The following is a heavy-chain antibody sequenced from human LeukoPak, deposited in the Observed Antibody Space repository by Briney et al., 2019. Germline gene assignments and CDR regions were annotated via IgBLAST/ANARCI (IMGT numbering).Heavy chain of an antibody. Sequence: GASVKVSCKASGYTFTSYYMHWVRQAPGQGLEWMGIINPSGGSTSYAQKFQGRVTMTEDTSTDTAYMELSSLRSEDTAVYYCATTKWELIQGNWFDPWGQGTLVTVSS. CDR1: GYTFTSYY. J-gene: IGHJ5*02. D-gene: IGHD1-26*01. CDR2: INPSGGST. V-gene: IGHV1-46*01. CDR3: ATTKWELIQGNWFDP.